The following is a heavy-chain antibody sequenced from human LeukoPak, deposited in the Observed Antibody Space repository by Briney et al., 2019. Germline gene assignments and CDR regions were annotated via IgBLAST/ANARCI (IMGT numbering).Heavy chain of an antibody. J-gene: IGHJ4*02. CDR1: GYIFTSYS. Sequence: GASVKASCKASGYIFTSYSMHWVRRAPGQGLEWMGVINTSGGTTNYAQKFQGRVTITADKSTSTAYMELSSLRSEDTAVYYCAGGGVEMATIFHYWGQGTLVTVSS. D-gene: IGHD5-24*01. V-gene: IGHV1-46*01. CDR2: INTSGGTT. CDR3: AGGGVEMATIFHY.